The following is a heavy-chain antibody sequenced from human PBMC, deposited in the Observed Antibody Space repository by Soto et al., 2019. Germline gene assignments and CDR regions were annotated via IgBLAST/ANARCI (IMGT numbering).Heavy chain of an antibody. D-gene: IGHD6-19*01. CDR3: AKVRYSSPMGYYYGMDV. Sequence: SVKVSCKASRVAFSKFIVTWVRQAPGLGLEWVGGIIPIFGTANYAQKFQGRVTITADESTSTSYMEVNNLRTEDTAVYYCAKVRYSSPMGYYYGMDVWGQGTTVTVSS. J-gene: IGHJ6*02. V-gene: IGHV1-69*13. CDR1: RVAFSKFI. CDR2: IIPIFGTA.